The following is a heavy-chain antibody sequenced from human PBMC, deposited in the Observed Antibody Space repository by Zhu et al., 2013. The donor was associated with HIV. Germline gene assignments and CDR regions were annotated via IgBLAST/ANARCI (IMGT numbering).Heavy chain of an antibody. V-gene: IGHV1-69*01. D-gene: IGHD1-26*01. CDR3: AGDRLQGRELVL. CDR1: GGTFSSYT. CDR2: IIPMLGTV. J-gene: IGHJ5*02. Sequence: QVQLVQSGAEVKKPGSSVKVSCKASGGTFSSYTLTWVRQAPGQGLEWMGGIIPMLGTVDHAQKFQGRLTISAYGATSTAYMELSSLRSEDTAVYYCAGDRLQGRELVLWGQGTLVTVSS.